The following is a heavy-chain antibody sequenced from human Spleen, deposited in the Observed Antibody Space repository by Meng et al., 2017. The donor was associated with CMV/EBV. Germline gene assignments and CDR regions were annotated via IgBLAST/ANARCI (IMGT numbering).Heavy chain of an antibody. CDR1: GFSLSTSGVG. CDR2: IYWNDDK. Sequence: SGPTLVKPTQPLTLTCTFSGFSLSTSGVGVGWIRQPPGKALEWLAVIYWNDDKRYSPFLKSRLTITKDTSKNQVVLTMTNMDPVDTATYYCAHRLAITSAGYYYSDHWGQGTLVTVSS. J-gene: IGHJ4*02. CDR3: AHRLAITSAGYYYSDH. V-gene: IGHV2-5*01. D-gene: IGHD1-26*01.